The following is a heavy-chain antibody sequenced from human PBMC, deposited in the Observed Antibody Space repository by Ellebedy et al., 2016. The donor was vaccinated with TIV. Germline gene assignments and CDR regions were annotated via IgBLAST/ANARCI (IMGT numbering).Heavy chain of an antibody. CDR3: ARYLRRGYDYYGMDV. J-gene: IGHJ6*02. CDR2: IYYSGST. CDR1: GGSISSGGYY. V-gene: IGHV4-61*08. Sequence: MPSETLSLTCTVSGGSISSGGYYWSWIRQHPGKGLEWIGYIYYSGSTNYNPSHKSRVTISVDTSKNQFPLKLSSVTAADTAVYYCARYLRRGYDYYGMDVWGQGTTVTVSS.